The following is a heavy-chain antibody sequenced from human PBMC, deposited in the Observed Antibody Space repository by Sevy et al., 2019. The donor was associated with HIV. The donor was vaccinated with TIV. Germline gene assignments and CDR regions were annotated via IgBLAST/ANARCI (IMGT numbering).Heavy chain of an antibody. V-gene: IGHV3-48*03. J-gene: IGHJ3*02. D-gene: IGHD1-26*01. CDR3: ARDAVGANYNHGAFDI. CDR2: ISSSGSTI. Sequence: GGSLRLSCAASGFTFSSYEMNWVRQAPGKGLEWVSYISSSGSTIYYADSVKGRFTISRDNAKSSLYLQMNSLRAEDTAVYYCARDAVGANYNHGAFDIWGQGTMVTVSS. CDR1: GFTFSSYE.